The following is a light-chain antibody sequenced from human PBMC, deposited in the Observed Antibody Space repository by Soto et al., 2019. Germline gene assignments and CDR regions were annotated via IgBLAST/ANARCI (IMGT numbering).Light chain of an antibody. J-gene: IGKJ1*01. Sequence: DIRMTQSPSTLSASVGGRVTITCRASHSVSPWLAWYQQKPGKAPKLLIYRTSSLQNGVPARFSGRGSGTDFFLTISNLQPDDFATYYCQQESSSSTFGQGTRVELK. CDR3: QQESSSST. CDR2: RTS. CDR1: HSVSPW. V-gene: IGKV1-5*03.